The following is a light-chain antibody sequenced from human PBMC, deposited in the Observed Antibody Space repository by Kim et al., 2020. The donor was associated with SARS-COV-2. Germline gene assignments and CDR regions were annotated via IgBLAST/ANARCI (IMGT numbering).Light chain of an antibody. CDR2: GVS. V-gene: IGKV3-20*01. CDR3: HQYSQSPAT. Sequence: EIVLTQSPGTLSLSPGERVTLSCRASQSVRSNYLAWYQQKPGRAPRLVKFGVSSRATGIPDRFSGSGSGTDFTLTISRLESEDLAVYYCHQYSQSPATFGQGTKLEI. CDR1: QSVRSNY. J-gene: IGKJ2*01.